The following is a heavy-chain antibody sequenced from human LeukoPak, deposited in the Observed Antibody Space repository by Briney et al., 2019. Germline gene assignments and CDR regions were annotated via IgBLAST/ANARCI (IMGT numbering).Heavy chain of an antibody. J-gene: IGHJ6*03. V-gene: IGHV3-23*01. CDR3: AKRPSLYYYYYYMDV. CDR2: ITGSGGNT. Sequence: PGGSLRLSCAASGFTFSSYAMSWVRQAPGKGLECVSTITGSGGNTYYADSVKGRFTISRDNSKNTLYLQMNSLRAEDTAVYYCAKRPSLYYYYYYMDVWGKGTTVTVSS. CDR1: GFTFSSYA.